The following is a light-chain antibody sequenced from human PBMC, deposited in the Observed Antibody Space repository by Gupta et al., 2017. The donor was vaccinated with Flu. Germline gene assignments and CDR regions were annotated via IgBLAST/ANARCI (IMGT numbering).Light chain of an antibody. Sequence: TISCTRGRSNVGGGGNVHWYRQHPGRAPKVLMYGNNNRPSGGPYRFSVAKAGTSAALAITGVQAAEEEDYYCQTYDTSRSGPYVFGTGTQVIVL. CDR3: QTYDTSRSGPYV. J-gene: IGLJ1*01. CDR1: RSNVGGGGN. V-gene: IGLV1-40*01. CDR2: GNN.